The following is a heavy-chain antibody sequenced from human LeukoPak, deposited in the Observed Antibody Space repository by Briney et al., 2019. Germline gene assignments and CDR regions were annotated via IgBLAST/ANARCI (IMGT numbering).Heavy chain of an antibody. CDR3: KQKTAYEILTGYHPFDY. Sequence: GRSLRLSCAASGFSFEDYAMHWVRQAPGKGLEWVSGVSWNSGSICFADSVKGRFTIPRDSAKNYLYLQMNSLRAEDTAFFFFKQKTAYEILTGYHPFDYWGQGTLVTVSS. CDR2: VSWNSGSI. V-gene: IGHV3-9*01. D-gene: IGHD3-9*01. CDR1: GFSFEDYA. J-gene: IGHJ4*02.